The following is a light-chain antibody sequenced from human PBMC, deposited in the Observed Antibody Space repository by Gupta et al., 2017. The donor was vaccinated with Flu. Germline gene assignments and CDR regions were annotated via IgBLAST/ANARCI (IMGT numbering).Light chain of an antibody. CDR3: QQYNDWSPLT. CDR1: QSVGNN. Sequence: ATLSVSPGERATVSCRASQSVGNNIAWYQQRPGQAPRLLIYGASTRATDIPGRFSGSGSGTEFTRTISGLQSEDSALYYCQQYNDWSPLTFGGGTKVEIK. V-gene: IGKV3-15*01. J-gene: IGKJ4*01. CDR2: GAS.